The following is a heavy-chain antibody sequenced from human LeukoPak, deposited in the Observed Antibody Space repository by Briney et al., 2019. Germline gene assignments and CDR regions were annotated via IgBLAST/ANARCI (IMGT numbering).Heavy chain of an antibody. D-gene: IGHD5-12*01. J-gene: IGHJ3*02. CDR3: ARELVDSDAFDI. CDR2: IIANGGST. CDR1: GFTFRSYA. Sequence: GGSLRLSCAASGFTFRSYAMSWVRQAPGKGLEWVSSIIANGGSTYYADSVKGRFTISRDNAKNSLYLQMNSLRAEDTALYYCARELVDSDAFDIWGQGTMVTVSS. V-gene: IGHV3-23*01.